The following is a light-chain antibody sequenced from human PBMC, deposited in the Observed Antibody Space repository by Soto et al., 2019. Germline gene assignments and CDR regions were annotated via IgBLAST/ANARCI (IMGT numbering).Light chain of an antibody. CDR2: GAS. CDR3: QQYGSSPRT. Sequence: EFVLTQSPGTLSLSPGERATLSCRASQSVSSSYLAWYQQNPGQAPRLLIYGASSRATGIPDRFSGSGSGTDFTLTISRLEPEDFAVYYCQQYGSSPRTFGQGTKVEIK. V-gene: IGKV3-20*01. CDR1: QSVSSSY. J-gene: IGKJ1*01.